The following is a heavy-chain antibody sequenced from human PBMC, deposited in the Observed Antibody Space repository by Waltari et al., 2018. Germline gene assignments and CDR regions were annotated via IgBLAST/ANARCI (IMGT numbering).Heavy chain of an antibody. CDR1: GFTFSSYA. J-gene: IGHJ3*02. D-gene: IGHD3-10*01. Sequence: EVQLLESGGGLVQPGGSLRLSCAASGFTFSSYAMSWVRQAPGKGLEWVSVIYSGGSTYYADSVKGRFTISRDNSKNTLYLQMNSLRAEDMAVYYCARARYYYGSGSYTPPDIWGQGTMVTVSS. CDR3: ARARYYYGSGSYTPPDI. V-gene: IGHV3-23*03. CDR2: IYSGGST.